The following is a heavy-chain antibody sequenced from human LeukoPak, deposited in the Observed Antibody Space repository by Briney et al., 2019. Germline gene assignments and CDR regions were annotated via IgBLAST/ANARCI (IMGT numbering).Heavy chain of an antibody. CDR3: RTYYYYYGMDV. V-gene: IGHV4-34*01. Sequence: SETLSLTCAVYGGSFSGYYWSWIRQPPGKGLEWIGEINHSGSTNYNPSLKSRVTISVDTSKNQFSLKLSSVTAADTAVYYCRTYYYYYGMDVWGQGTTVTVCS. CDR1: GGSFSGYY. CDR2: INHSGST. J-gene: IGHJ6*02.